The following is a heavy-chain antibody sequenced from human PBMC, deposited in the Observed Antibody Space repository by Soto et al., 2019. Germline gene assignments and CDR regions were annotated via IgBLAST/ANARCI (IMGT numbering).Heavy chain of an antibody. V-gene: IGHV3-23*01. D-gene: IGHD3-22*01. Sequence: GGSLRLSCAASGFTFSSYAMSWVRQAPGKGLEWVSAISGSGGSTYYADSVKGRFTISRDNSKNTLYLQMNSLRAEDTAVYYCVRYYDSSGYPLLPFDYWGQGTLVTVSS. J-gene: IGHJ4*02. CDR3: VRYYDSSGYPLLPFDY. CDR2: ISGSGGST. CDR1: GFTFSSYA.